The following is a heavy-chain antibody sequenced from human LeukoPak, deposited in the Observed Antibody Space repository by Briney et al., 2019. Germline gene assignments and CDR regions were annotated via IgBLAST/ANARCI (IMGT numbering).Heavy chain of an antibody. V-gene: IGHV4-39*01. CDR3: ARPAQQAFDY. D-gene: IGHD6-13*01. CDR2: IYYSGST. Sequence: GWVRQRPGEGLEWIGSIYYSGSTYYNPSLKSRVTISVDTSKNQFSLKLSSVTAADTAVYYCARPAQQAFDYWGQGTLVTVSS. J-gene: IGHJ4*02.